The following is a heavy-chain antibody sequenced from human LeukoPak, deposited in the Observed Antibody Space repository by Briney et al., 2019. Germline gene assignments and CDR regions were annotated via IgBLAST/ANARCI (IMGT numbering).Heavy chain of an antibody. CDR2: IIPIFGTT. CDR3: ARPRFPYYRLSGADYQYMDV. Sequence: SVKVSCKASGGTFSSYAISWVRQAPGQGLEWMGGIIPIFGTTNHAQKFQGRARITADKSTSTAYMELSSLRSEDTAVYYCARPRFPYYRLSGADYQYMDVWGKGTTVTVSS. V-gene: IGHV1-69*06. J-gene: IGHJ6*03. CDR1: GGTFSSYA. D-gene: IGHD3-10*01.